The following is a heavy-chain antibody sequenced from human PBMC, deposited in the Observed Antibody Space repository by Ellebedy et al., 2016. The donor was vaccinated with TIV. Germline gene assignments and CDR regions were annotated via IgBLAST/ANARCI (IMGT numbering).Heavy chain of an antibody. CDR2: INQDGSEK. CDR1: GFTFRSYW. CDR3: ATDGSYGDYLFPQHAFVF. D-gene: IGHD4-17*01. Sequence: GGSLRLSCAASGFTFRSYWMSWVRQAPGKGLEWVGNINQDGSEKYYVDSVKGRFSISRDNAKNSVYLQMNSLRAEDTALYYCATDGSYGDYLFPQHAFVFWGQGTMVTVSS. V-gene: IGHV3-7*01. J-gene: IGHJ3*01.